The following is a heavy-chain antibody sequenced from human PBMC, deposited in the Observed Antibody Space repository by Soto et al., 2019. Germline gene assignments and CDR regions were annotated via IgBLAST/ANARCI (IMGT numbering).Heavy chain of an antibody. Sequence: QVRLVQSGAEVKKPGASVKVSCKAFGYTFSDYDITWVRQAPGQGLEWMGWISGYNGNTNYAQKFQGRVTMTTDTSTGTAYMELRSLRSGDTAVYYCVRDVYNWNGVDLDVWGKGTTVTVSS. CDR3: VRDVYNWNGVDLDV. CDR2: ISGYNGNT. J-gene: IGHJ6*04. CDR1: GYTFSDYD. D-gene: IGHD1-1*01. V-gene: IGHV1-18*01.